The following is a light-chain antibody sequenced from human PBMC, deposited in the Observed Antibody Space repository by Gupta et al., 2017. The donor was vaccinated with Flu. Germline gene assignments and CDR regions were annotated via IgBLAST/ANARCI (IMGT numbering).Light chain of an antibody. CDR3: QQANSLPLA. V-gene: IGKV1-12*01. J-gene: IGKJ4*01. Sequence: VGDRVIITCRASQITSRLDWYQQQPGKAPKLLIYSTSSLESGVPSRFSGSGSGTDFTLTISGLQPEDFATYYCQQANSLPLAFGGGTMVEIK. CDR2: STS. CDR1: QITSR.